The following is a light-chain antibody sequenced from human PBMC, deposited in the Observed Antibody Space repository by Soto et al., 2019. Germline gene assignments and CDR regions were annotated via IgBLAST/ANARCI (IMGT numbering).Light chain of an antibody. V-gene: IGKV1-5*01. J-gene: IGKJ1*01. Sequence: DIQIPQSPSALSASVGDRVTITCRASQSISSWLAWYQQKPGKAPKLLIYDASGLESGVPSRFSGSGSGTDFTLTISRLQPDDFATYYCQQYNSYGTFGKGTKV. CDR3: QQYNSYGT. CDR2: DAS. CDR1: QSISSW.